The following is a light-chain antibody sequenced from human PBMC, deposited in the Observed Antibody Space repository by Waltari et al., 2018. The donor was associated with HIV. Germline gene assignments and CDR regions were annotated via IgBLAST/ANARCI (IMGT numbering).Light chain of an antibody. CDR3: QQYNNWPPLT. CDR2: GAS. J-gene: IGKJ4*01. V-gene: IGKV3-15*01. Sequence: IVMPQSPATLSVSPGDRATRSCRASQSVSSNLAWYQQKPGQAPRLLVYGASTRATGIPARFSGSGSGTEFTLTISSLQSEDFAVYYCQQYNNWPPLTFGGGTKVEIK. CDR1: QSVSSN.